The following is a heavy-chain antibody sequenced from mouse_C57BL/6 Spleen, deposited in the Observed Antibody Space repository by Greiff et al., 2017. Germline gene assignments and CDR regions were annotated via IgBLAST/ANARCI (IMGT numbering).Heavy chain of an antibody. V-gene: IGHV1-22*01. Sequence: VQLQQSGPELVKPGASVKMSCKASGYTFTDYNMHWVKQSHGKSLEWIGYINPTNGGTSYNQKFKGKDTLTVNKSSSTAYMELRSLTSEDSAVYYCARKPNYYGSSSYYFDYWGQGTTLTVSS. J-gene: IGHJ2*01. CDR3: ARKPNYYGSSSYYFDY. CDR2: INPTNGGT. D-gene: IGHD1-1*01. CDR1: GYTFTDYN.